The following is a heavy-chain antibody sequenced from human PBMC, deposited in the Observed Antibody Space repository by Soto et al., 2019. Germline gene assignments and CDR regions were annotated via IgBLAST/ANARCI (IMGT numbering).Heavy chain of an antibody. CDR3: ARLLWFGELHGMDV. CDR2: INHSGST. V-gene: IGHV4-4*02. J-gene: IGHJ6*02. CDR1: GGSISSSNW. D-gene: IGHD3-10*01. Sequence: QVQLQESGPGLVKPSGTLSLTCAVSGGSISSSNWWSWVRQPPGKGLEWIGEINHSGSTNYNPSLKSRVTMSVDKSKNQFSLKLSSVTAADTAVYYCARLLWFGELHGMDVWGQGTTVTVSS.